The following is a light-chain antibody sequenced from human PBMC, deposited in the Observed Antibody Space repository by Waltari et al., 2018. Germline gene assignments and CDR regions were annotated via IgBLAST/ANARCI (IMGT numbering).Light chain of an antibody. CDR1: LSDVGGYNY. CDR3: SSYISSSTLEL. V-gene: IGLV2-14*03. J-gene: IGLJ2*01. CDR2: DVS. Sequence: QSALTQPASVSGSPGQSITISCTGTLSDVGGYNYASWYQQHPGKAPKLMIYDVSNRPSGVSNRFSGSKSVNTASLTISGLQAEDEADYYCSSYISSSTLELFGGGTSLTVL.